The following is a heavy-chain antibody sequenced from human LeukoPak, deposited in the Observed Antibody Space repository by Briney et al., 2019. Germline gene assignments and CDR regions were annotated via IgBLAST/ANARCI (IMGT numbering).Heavy chain of an antibody. CDR3: ARDLDNSFDY. CDR1: GFTFSSYR. CDR2: IASDGSST. Sequence: PGGSLRLSCAASGFTFSSYRTNWVRQAPGKGLVWVSRIASDGSSTTYADSVKGRFSISRDNAKNTLYLQMNSLRAEDTAVYYCARDLDNSFDYWGQGTLVTVSS. J-gene: IGHJ4*02. V-gene: IGHV3-74*01.